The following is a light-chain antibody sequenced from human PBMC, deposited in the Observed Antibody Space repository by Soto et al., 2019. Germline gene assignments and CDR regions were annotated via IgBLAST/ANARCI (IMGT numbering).Light chain of an antibody. CDR1: KNDIGVYDF. J-gene: IGLJ1*01. V-gene: IGLV2-8*01. CDR3: KSYASSNTYV. Sequence: QSALTQPPSASGSPGQSVTISCTGTKNDIGVYDFVSWYQHHPGKAPRLIIYEVVQRPSGVPDRFSGSKSGNTASLTVSGFQAADDADYFCKSYASSNTYVFGSGTKLTVL. CDR2: EVV.